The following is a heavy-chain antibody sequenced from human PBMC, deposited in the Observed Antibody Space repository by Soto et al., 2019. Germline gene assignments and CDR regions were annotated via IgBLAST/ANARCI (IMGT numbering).Heavy chain of an antibody. Sequence: SETLSLTCTVSGGSMRNYFWTWIRQPPGKGLEWIGYIHYSGTTSFFPSYNPSLRSRVTISEDTSKNQFSLKLLSVTTADTAVYFCAAGEASSRNLAPYYLDCWGHGTLVTVSS. CDR2: IHYSGTT. D-gene: IGHD6-13*01. CDR1: GGSMRNYF. V-gene: IGHV4-59*01. J-gene: IGHJ4*03. CDR3: AAGEASSRNLAPYYLDC.